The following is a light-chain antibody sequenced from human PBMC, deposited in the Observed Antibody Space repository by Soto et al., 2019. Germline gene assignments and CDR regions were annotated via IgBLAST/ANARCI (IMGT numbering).Light chain of an antibody. Sequence: EIVLTQSPGTLSLSPGERATVSCRASQSVASSHLARYRQKPGQTPRLLIYDASSRATGIPDRISGSGSGTDFTLNISRLEPEDFAVYYCQQYGSAPFTFGPGTKVDIK. J-gene: IGKJ3*01. V-gene: IGKV3-20*01. CDR2: DAS. CDR1: QSVASSH. CDR3: QQYGSAPFT.